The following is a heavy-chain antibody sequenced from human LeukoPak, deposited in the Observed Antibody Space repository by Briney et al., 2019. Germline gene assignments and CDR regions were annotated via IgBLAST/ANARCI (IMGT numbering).Heavy chain of an antibody. CDR2: FDPEDGET. CDR1: GYTFTAYY. CDR3: ATVWQQPVLYY. D-gene: IGHD6-13*01. Sequence: GASVKVSCKASGYTFTAYYMHWVRQAPGQGGERVGGFDPEDGETIYAQKFQGRVTMTEDTSTDTAYMELSSLRSEDTAVYYCATVWQQPVLYYWGQGTLVTVSS. V-gene: IGHV1-24*01. J-gene: IGHJ4*02.